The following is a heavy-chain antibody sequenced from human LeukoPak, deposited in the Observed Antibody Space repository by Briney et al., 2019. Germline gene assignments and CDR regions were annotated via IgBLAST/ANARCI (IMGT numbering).Heavy chain of an antibody. Sequence: PGGSLRLSCATSGFRFDEYNIHWVRQPPGRGLEWVSVIDRDSGGTHYADSVRGRFTISRDNIKKSLNLQMNSLTTEDTAFYYCAKNHNPGWLNLDYWGQGTLVTVSS. CDR3: AKNHNPGWLNLDY. CDR1: GFRFDEYN. V-gene: IGHV3-43*01. CDR2: IDRDSGGT. J-gene: IGHJ4*02. D-gene: IGHD6-19*01.